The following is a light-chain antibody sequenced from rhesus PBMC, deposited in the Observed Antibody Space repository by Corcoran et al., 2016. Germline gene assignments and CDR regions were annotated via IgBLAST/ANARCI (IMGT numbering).Light chain of an antibody. V-gene: IGKV1-25*01. CDR2: EAS. CDR3: QHYYSTPFP. J-gene: IGKJ3*01. Sequence: DIQMTQSPSSLSASVGDRVTITCRASQGITNDLAWYQQKPGETPKLLIYEASSLQSGIPSRFSGSGSGTVFTLTISSLQSEDFATYYCQHYYSTPFPFGPGTKLDI. CDR1: QGITND.